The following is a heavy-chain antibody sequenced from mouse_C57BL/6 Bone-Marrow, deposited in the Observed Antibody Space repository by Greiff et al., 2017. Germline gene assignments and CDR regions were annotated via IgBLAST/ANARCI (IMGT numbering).Heavy chain of an antibody. Sequence: QVHVKQSGAELVKPGASVKLSCKASGYTFTSYWMHWVKQRPGQGLEWIGMIHPNSGSTNYNEKFKSKATLTVDKSSSTAYMQLSSLTSEDSAVYYCAREDSSGYLFAYWGQGTLVTVSA. D-gene: IGHD3-2*02. CDR2: IHPNSGST. J-gene: IGHJ3*01. V-gene: IGHV1-64*01. CDR3: AREDSSGYLFAY. CDR1: GYTFTSYW.